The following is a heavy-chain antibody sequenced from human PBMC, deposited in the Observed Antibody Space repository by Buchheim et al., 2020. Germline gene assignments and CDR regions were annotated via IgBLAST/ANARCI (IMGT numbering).Heavy chain of an antibody. CDR3: ARDLYGGSPFDY. CDR1: GGSISSYY. CDR2: IHYSGST. D-gene: IGHD4-23*01. V-gene: IGHV4-59*01. Sequence: QVQLQESGPGLVKPSETLSLTCTVSGGSISSYYWSWIRQPPGKGLEWIGYIHYSGSTNYNPSLKSRVTISVDTSKNQFSLKLSSVTAADTAVYYCARDLYGGSPFDYWGQGTL. J-gene: IGHJ4*02.